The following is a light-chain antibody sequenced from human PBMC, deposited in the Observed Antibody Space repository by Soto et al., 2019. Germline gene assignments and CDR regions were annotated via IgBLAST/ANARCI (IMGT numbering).Light chain of an antibody. V-gene: IGKV1-9*01. CDR2: AAS. Sequence: DIQLTQSPSFLSASVGDRVTITCRASQGISSYLAWYQQNPGKAPKLLIYAASILQSGVPSRFSGSGSGTEFTLTISSLQPEDFATYYCQQLNSYEVTFGGGTKVEIK. J-gene: IGKJ4*01. CDR1: QGISSY. CDR3: QQLNSYEVT.